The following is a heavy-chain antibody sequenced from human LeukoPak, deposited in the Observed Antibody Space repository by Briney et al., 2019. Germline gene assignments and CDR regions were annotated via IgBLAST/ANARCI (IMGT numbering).Heavy chain of an antibody. D-gene: IGHD2-2*01. V-gene: IGHV1-8*01. CDR3: ASRQYCSSSSCEGDYYYYYTDV. CDR1: GYTFTSYD. J-gene: IGHJ6*03. Sequence: GASVKVSCKASGYTFTSYDINWVRQATGQGLEWMGWMNPNSGNTGYAQKFQGRVTMTRNTSISTTYMELSSLRSEDTAVYYCASRQYCSSSSCEGDYYYYYTDVWGKGTTVTVSS. CDR2: MNPNSGNT.